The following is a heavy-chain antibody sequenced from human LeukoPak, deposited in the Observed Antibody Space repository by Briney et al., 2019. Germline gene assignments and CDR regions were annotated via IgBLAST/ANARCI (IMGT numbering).Heavy chain of an antibody. CDR3: ARMGISYYYDSSTYFPTAFDV. CDR2: IFHSGSI. J-gene: IGHJ3*01. V-gene: IGHV4-38-2*01. Sequence: NPSETLSLTCAVSGYSISSGYYWGWIRQSPGKGLEWIATIFHSGSIYYSPSLKSRVTLSVDTSKNQFTLQLNSVTAADTAIYYCARMGISYYYDSSTYFPTAFDVWGQGTMVSVSS. CDR1: GYSISSGYY. D-gene: IGHD3-22*01.